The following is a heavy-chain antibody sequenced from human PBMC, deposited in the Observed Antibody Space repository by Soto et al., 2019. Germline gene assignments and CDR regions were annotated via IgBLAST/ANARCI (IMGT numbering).Heavy chain of an antibody. Sequence: GESPNISCKGSGYPFTNYWSVWVRQAPGKALERMGVIYACDYETRYNPSFQRQDNIPAEKSAKTAYQQWNRLMASNSAIYFFVRSARDTLRWVGCFDRRGQGTQVTVSS. V-gene: IGHV5-51*01. J-gene: IGHJ5*02. D-gene: IGHD5-12*01. CDR3: VRSARDTLRWVGCFDR. CDR2: IYACDYET. CDR1: GYPFTNYW.